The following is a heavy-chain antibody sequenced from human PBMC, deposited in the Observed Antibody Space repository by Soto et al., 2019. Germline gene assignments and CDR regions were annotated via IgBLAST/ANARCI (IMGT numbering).Heavy chain of an antibody. CDR1: GFTFSNAW. CDR2: IKSKTDGGTT. V-gene: IGHV3-15*01. D-gene: IGHD2-21*02. J-gene: IGHJ4*02. Sequence: GESLKISCAASGFTFSNAWMSWVRQAPGKGLEWVGRIKSKTDGGTTDYAAPVKGRFTISRDDSKNTLYLQMNSLKTEDTAVYYCTTGGAYCGGDCYSGYWGQGTLVTVSS. CDR3: TTGGAYCGGDCYSGY.